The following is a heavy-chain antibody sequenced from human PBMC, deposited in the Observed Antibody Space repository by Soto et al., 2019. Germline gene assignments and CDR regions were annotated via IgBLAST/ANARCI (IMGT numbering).Heavy chain of an antibody. CDR2: IYWDNDK. Sequence: QITLKESGPPLVKPTQTLTLTCTFSGFSLSTNGVGVGWIRQPPGKALEWLALIYWDNDKRYSPSLKSRLTIPKDTPKTHVALTMPNVDPVDTATYFCARRPDDGTFDFWGQGTLVIVSS. D-gene: IGHD1-1*01. CDR3: ARRPDDGTFDF. J-gene: IGHJ4*02. V-gene: IGHV2-5*02. CDR1: GFSLSTNGVG.